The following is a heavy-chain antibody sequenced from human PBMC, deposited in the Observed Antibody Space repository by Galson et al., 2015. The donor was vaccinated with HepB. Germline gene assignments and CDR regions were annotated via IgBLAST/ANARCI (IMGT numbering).Heavy chain of an antibody. CDR2: ISYDGSNK. D-gene: IGHD1-7*01. CDR1: GFTFSSYG. CDR3: AKDDYPYNWNSASWLDYYYGMDV. J-gene: IGHJ6*02. V-gene: IGHV3-30*18. Sequence: SLRLSCAASGFTFSSYGMHWVRQAPGKGLEWVAVISYDGSNKYYADSVKGRFTISRDNSKNTLYLQMNSLRAEDTAVYYCAKDDYPYNWNSASWLDYYYGMDVWGQGTTVTVSS.